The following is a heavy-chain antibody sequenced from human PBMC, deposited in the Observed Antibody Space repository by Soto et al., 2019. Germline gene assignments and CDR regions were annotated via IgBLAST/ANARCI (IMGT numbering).Heavy chain of an antibody. J-gene: IGHJ4*02. Sequence: GGSLRLSCAASGFIFSRYAIHWVRQAPGKGLEWLAVISKDGNSKYYLDSVKGRFTISRDNSKNTVHLEMNSLRDEDTALYYCARSRDGAVADSFDFWGQGTLVTVSS. D-gene: IGHD3-10*01. CDR3: ARSRDGAVADSFDF. V-gene: IGHV3-30*04. CDR2: ISKDGNSK. CDR1: GFIFSRYA.